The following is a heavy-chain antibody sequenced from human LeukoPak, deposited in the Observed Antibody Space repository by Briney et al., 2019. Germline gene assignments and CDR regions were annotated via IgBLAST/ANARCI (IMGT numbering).Heavy chain of an antibody. CDR2: ITASGTAM. Sequence: GGSLRLSCAASGFTFSSYSMNWVRQAPGKGLEWVSHITASGTAMFYADSVKGRFTISRDNAKNSLYLQMNSLRVEDTAVFYCARDQYDTWSRRGNFDSWGQGTLVIVSS. CDR3: ARDQYDTWSRRGNFDS. J-gene: IGHJ4*02. D-gene: IGHD3-3*01. V-gene: IGHV3-48*01. CDR1: GFTFSSYS.